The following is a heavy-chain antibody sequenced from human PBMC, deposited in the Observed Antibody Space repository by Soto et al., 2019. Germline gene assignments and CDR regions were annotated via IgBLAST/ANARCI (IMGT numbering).Heavy chain of an antibody. J-gene: IGHJ4*02. CDR3: ARVLGRDFWSGYRLYYFDY. D-gene: IGHD3-3*01. Sequence: ASVKVSCKASGYTFTSYDINWVRQATGQGLEWMGWMNPNSGNTGYAQKFQGRVTMTRNTSISTAYMELSSLRSEDTAVYYCARVLGRDFWSGYRLYYFDYWGQGTLVTVSS. CDR2: MNPNSGNT. CDR1: GYTFTSYD. V-gene: IGHV1-8*01.